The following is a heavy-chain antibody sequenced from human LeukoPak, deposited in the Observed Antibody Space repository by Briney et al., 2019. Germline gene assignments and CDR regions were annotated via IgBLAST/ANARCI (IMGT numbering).Heavy chain of an antibody. Sequence: GESLLISCNGSGYCFTSYWIGWVRQMPGKGVEGMGIIYPGDSDTCYSPSFQGQVTISADKSISTAYLQWSSLKASDTAMYYCARHGLSGSYYEFDYWGQGTLVTVSS. CDR2: IYPGDSDT. J-gene: IGHJ4*02. D-gene: IGHD1-26*01. CDR3: ARHGLSGSYYEFDY. CDR1: GYCFTSYW. V-gene: IGHV5-51*01.